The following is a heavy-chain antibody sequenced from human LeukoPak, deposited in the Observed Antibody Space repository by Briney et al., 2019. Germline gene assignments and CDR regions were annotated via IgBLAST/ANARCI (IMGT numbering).Heavy chain of an antibody. CDR2: ISAYNGNT. D-gene: IGHD1-26*01. Sequence: VASVKVSCKASGYTFTSYGISWVRQAPGQGLEWMGWISAYNGNTNYAQKLQGRVTVTTDTSTSTAYMELRSLRSDDTAVYYCARSSGSYDKGWFDPWGQGTLVTVSS. CDR1: GYTFTSYG. CDR3: ARSSGSYDKGWFDP. V-gene: IGHV1-18*01. J-gene: IGHJ5*02.